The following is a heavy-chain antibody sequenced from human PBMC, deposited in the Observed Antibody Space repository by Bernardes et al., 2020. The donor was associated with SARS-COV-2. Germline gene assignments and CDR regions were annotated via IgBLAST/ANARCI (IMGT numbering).Heavy chain of an antibody. D-gene: IGHD2-8*02. J-gene: IGHJ3*02. V-gene: IGHV3-33*01. CDR3: ARPLVVYAIYDAFDI. CDR2: IWYDGSNK. Sequence: GGSLRLSCAASGFTFSSYGMHWVRQAPGKGLEWVAVIWYDGSNKYYADSVKGRFTISRDNSKNTLYLQMNSLRAEDTAVYYCARPLVVYAIYDAFDIWGQGTMVTVSS. CDR1: GFTFSSYG.